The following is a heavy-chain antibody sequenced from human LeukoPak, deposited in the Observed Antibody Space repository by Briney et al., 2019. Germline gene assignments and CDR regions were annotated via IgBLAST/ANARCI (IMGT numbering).Heavy chain of an antibody. V-gene: IGHV4-31*03. CDR3: ARDELGRLVY. J-gene: IGHJ4*02. Sequence: SETLSLTSTVSGGSISSGGYYWSWIRQHPGKGLEWIGYIYYSGSTYYNPSLKSRVTISVDTSKNQFSLKLSSVTAADTAVYYCARDELGRLVYWGQGTLVTVSS. D-gene: IGHD2-15*01. CDR1: GGSISSGGYY. CDR2: IYYSGST.